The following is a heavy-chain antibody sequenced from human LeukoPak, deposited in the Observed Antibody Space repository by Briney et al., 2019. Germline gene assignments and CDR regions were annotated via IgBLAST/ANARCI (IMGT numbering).Heavy chain of an antibody. D-gene: IGHD3-10*01. Sequence: SETLSLTCTVSGDSISSSSYYWGWIRQPPGKGLEWIGSIYYSGSTYYNPSLKSRVTISVDTSKNQFSLKLSSVTAADTAVYYCARVHYYYGSGSYYSDYYYYYMDVWGKGTTVTISS. CDR1: GDSISSSSYY. V-gene: IGHV4-39*01. CDR2: IYYSGST. CDR3: ARVHYYYGSGSYYSDYYYYYMDV. J-gene: IGHJ6*03.